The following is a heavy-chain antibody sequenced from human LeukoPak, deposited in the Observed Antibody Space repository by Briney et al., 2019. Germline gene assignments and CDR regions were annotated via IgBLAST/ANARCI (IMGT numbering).Heavy chain of an antibody. CDR2: IQSKTDGGPT. D-gene: IGHD3-10*01. Sequence: GGSLRLSCATSGFTFSDAWMSWVRHAPGKGLEWVGRIQSKTDGGPTEYAAPVKGRFIISRDDSRNTLFLQMNSLIAGDTAVYYCTTDRGALTNWGQGTLVTVSS. CDR1: GFTFSDAW. CDR3: TTDRGALTN. V-gene: IGHV3-15*01. J-gene: IGHJ4*02.